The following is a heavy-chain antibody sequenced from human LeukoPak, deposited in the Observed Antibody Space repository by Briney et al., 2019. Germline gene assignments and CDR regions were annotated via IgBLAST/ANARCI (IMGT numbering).Heavy chain of an antibody. V-gene: IGHV4-59*01. CDR1: GGSISSYY. J-gene: IGHJ4*02. CDR2: IHYSGST. D-gene: IGHD6-13*01. Sequence: SETLSLTCTVSGGSISSYYWSWIRQPPGKGLEWIGYIHYSGSTNYSPSLKSRVTISVDTSKNQFSLKLSSVTAADTAVYYCARLYSSSLGRVFDYWGQGTLVTVSS. CDR3: ARLYSSSLGRVFDY.